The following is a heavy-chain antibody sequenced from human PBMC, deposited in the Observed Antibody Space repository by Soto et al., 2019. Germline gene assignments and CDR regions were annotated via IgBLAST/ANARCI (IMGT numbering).Heavy chain of an antibody. D-gene: IGHD2-21*02. J-gene: IGHJ3*02. Sequence: QVQLQQWGAGLLKPSETLSLTCAVYGGSFSGYYWSWIRQPPGKGLEWIGEINHSGSTNYNPSLKSRVTISVDTSKNQFSLKLSSVTAADTAVYYCARSDSKDWDAFDIWGQGTMVTVSS. CDR2: INHSGST. CDR1: GGSFSGYY. V-gene: IGHV4-34*01. CDR3: ARSDSKDWDAFDI.